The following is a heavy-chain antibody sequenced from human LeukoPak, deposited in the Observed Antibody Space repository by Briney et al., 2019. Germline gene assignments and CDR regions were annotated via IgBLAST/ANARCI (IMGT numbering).Heavy chain of an antibody. Sequence: SGGSLRLSCAASGFTFSDYWLTWVRKAPGKGLEWVANIKQDGSEKYYVDSVKGRFTISRDDVKGSLFLQMDSLGADDTAVYFCARGDRVGITTGHFDYWGQGALVTVSS. CDR3: ARGDRVGITTGHFDY. CDR2: IKQDGSEK. V-gene: IGHV3-7*03. D-gene: IGHD2-21*01. CDR1: GFTFSDYW. J-gene: IGHJ4*02.